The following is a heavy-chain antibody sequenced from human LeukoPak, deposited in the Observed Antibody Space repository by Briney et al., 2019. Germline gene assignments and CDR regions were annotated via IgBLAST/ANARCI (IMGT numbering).Heavy chain of an antibody. CDR1: GGTFSSYA. CDR3: ARGYDFWSGFDY. V-gene: IGHV1-69*04. Sequence: SVKVSCKASGGTFSSYAISWVRQAPGQGLEWMGRIIPILGIANYAQKFQGRVTITADKSTSTAYMELSSLRSEDTAVYYCARGYDFWSGFDYWGQGTLVTVSS. J-gene: IGHJ4*02. D-gene: IGHD3-3*01. CDR2: IIPILGIA.